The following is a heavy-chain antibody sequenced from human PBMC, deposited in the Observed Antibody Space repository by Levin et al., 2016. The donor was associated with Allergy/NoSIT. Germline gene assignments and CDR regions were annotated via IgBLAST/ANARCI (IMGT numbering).Heavy chain of an antibody. D-gene: IGHD3-22*01. CDR2: ISAYNGNT. J-gene: IGHJ4*02. CDR1: GYTFTSYG. Sequence: ASVKVSCKASGYTFTSYGISWVRQAPGQGLEWMGWISAYNGNTNYAQKLQGRVTMTTDTSTSTAYMELRSLRSDDTAVYYCARDATDSSGYYCPFDYWGQGTLVTVSS. V-gene: IGHV1-18*01. CDR3: ARDATDSSGYYCPFDY.